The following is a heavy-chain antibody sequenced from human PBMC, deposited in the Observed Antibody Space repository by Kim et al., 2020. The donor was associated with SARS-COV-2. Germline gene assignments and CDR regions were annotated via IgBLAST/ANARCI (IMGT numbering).Heavy chain of an antibody. J-gene: IGHJ5*02. Sequence: TNYAQKLQGRVTMTTDTSTSTAYMELRSLRSDDTAVYYCAYITIANWFDPWGQGTLVTVSS. CDR2: T. V-gene: IGHV1-18*01. CDR3: AYITIANWFDP. D-gene: IGHD3-9*01.